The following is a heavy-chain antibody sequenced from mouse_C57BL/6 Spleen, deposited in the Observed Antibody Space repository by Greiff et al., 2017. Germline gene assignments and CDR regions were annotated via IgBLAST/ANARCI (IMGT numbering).Heavy chain of an antibody. CDR1: GFTFSNYW. CDR3: TEGHYYGSSYPFAY. Sequence: EVKVVESGGGLVQPGGSMKLSCVASGFTFSNYWMNWVRQSPEKGLEWVAQIRLKSDNYATHYAESVKGRFTISRDDSKSSVYLQMNNLRAEDTGIYYCTEGHYYGSSYPFAYWGQGTLVTVSA. V-gene: IGHV6-3*01. CDR2: IRLKSDNYAT. J-gene: IGHJ3*01. D-gene: IGHD1-1*01.